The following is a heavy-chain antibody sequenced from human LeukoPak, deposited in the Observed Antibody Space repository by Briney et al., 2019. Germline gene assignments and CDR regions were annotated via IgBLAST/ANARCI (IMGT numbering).Heavy chain of an antibody. D-gene: IGHD3-22*01. J-gene: IGHJ4*02. CDR3: ARLDYDSTGYDYAY. CDR2: ISHSGST. Sequence: PSETLSLTCTVSGYSISNAYYWGWIRQPPGKGLEWIGSISHSGSTYYNSSLKSRVTISVDTSKNQFSLKLSSVTAADTAMYYCARLDYDSTGYDYAYWGQGTLVTVSS. CDR1: GYSISNAYY. V-gene: IGHV4-38-2*02.